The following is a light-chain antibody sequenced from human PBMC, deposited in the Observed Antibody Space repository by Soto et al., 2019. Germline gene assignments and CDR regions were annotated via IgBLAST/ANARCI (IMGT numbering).Light chain of an antibody. CDR2: KAS. Sequence: DSDMTEHACTPAGSIRYRVTMSCRASESISSWLAWYQQKPGKATHLLIYKASTLESGVPSRFSGSGSGTEFTLTISSLQPDDFATYYCQQFNSYLITFGQGRRLEIK. V-gene: IGKV1-5*03. J-gene: IGKJ5*01. CDR3: QQFNSYLIT. CDR1: ESISSW.